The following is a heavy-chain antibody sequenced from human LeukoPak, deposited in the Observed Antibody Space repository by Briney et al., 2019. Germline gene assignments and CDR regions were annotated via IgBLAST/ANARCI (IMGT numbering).Heavy chain of an antibody. Sequence: PGGSLRLSCAASGFTFSDYYMSWIRQAPGKGLEWVSYISSSGSTIYYADSVKGRFTISRDNAKNSLYLQMNSLRAEDTAVYYCARDTARSNYPDAFDIWGQGTMVTVSS. CDR2: ISSSGSTI. J-gene: IGHJ3*02. CDR1: GFTFSDYY. V-gene: IGHV3-11*04. CDR3: ARDTARSNYPDAFDI. D-gene: IGHD4-11*01.